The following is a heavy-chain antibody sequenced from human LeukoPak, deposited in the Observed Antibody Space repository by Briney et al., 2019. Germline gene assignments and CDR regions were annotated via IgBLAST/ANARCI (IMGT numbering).Heavy chain of an antibody. CDR3: AGGPRYYDILTGYYLDY. V-gene: IGHV1-24*01. Sequence: ASVKVSCKVSGYTLTELSMHWVRQAPGKGLEWMGGFDPEDGETIYAQKFQGRVTMTEDTSTDTAYMELSSLRSEDTAVYYCAGGPRYYDILTGYYLDYWGQGTLVTVSS. J-gene: IGHJ4*02. CDR1: GYTLTELS. D-gene: IGHD3-9*01. CDR2: FDPEDGET.